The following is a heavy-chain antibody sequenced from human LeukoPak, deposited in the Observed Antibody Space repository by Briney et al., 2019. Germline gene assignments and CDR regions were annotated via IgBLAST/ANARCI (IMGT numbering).Heavy chain of an antibody. V-gene: IGHV4-4*09. Sequence: SETLSLTCSVSGDSISRFYWSWVRQPPGKGLEWIGYIYHSGSTDYNPSLKSRVTISVDTSKSQFSLKLTSVTAADTAVYYCATLTTVVTAYYFDHWGQGTLVTVSS. J-gene: IGHJ4*02. CDR1: GDSISRFY. D-gene: IGHD4-23*01. CDR2: IYHSGST. CDR3: ATLTTVVTAYYFDH.